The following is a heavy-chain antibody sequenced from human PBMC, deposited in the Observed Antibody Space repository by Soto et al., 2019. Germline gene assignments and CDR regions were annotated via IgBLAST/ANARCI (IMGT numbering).Heavy chain of an antibody. CDR1: GFTFSSYG. CDR3: ARDSADTMIVVAQFDY. CDR2: IWYDGSNK. V-gene: IGHV3-33*01. D-gene: IGHD3-22*01. J-gene: IGHJ4*02. Sequence: HPGGSLRLSCAASGFTFSSYGMHWVRQAPGKGLEWVAVIWYDGSNKYYADSVKGRFTISRDNSKNTLYLQMNSLRAEDTAVYYCARDSADTMIVVAQFDYWGQGTLVTVSS.